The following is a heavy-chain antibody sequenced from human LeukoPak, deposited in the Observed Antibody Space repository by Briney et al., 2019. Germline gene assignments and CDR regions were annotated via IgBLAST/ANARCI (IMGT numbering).Heavy chain of an antibody. J-gene: IGHJ4*02. CDR3: ATAPSRLRYFDWLLYGGGDY. V-gene: IGHV1-8*01. CDR1: GYTFTSYD. CDR2: MNPNSGNT. D-gene: IGHD3-9*01. Sequence: ASVKVSCKASGYTFTSYDINWVRQATGQGLEWMGWMNPNSGNTGYAQKFQGRVTMTRKTSISTAYMEVSSLRAEDTAVYYCATAPSRLRYFDWLLYGGGDYWGQGTLVTVSS.